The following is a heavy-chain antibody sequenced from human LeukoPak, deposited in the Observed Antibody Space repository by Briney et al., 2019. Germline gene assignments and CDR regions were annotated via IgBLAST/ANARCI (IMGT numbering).Heavy chain of an antibody. J-gene: IGHJ4*01. V-gene: IGHV3-33*01. CDR1: GFIYSHYG. CDR2: IWSDGSNR. Sequence: GGSLRLSCAASGFIYSHYGMHWVRQAPGKGLEWVAVIWSDGSNRFYAGSVKGRFTISRDNSQNTLFLQVNSLRAEDTAMYYCARDAQRGFDYSNSLEYWGHGTLVTVSS. CDR3: ARDAQRGFDYSNSLEY. D-gene: IGHD4-11*01.